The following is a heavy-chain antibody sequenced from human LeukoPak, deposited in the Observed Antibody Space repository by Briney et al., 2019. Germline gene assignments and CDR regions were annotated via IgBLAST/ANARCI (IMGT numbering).Heavy chain of an antibody. CDR1: GFTFSSFA. CDR2: ISYDGNNK. D-gene: IGHD5-12*01. CDR3: ARDPWTNSDYDGFDY. Sequence: GGSLRLSCAASGFTFSSFALHWVRQAPGKGLQWVAVISYDGNNKYYADSVKGRFTISRDNSKNTLYLQMNNLRAQDTAVYYCARDPWTNSDYDGFDYWGQGTLVTVSS. J-gene: IGHJ4*02. V-gene: IGHV3-30*01.